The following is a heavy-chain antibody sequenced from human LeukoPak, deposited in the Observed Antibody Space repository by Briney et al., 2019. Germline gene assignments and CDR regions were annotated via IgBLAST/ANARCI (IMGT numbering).Heavy chain of an antibody. V-gene: IGHV4-59*01. J-gene: IGHJ4*02. CDR1: GDFITAYY. CDR2: IYYSGST. CDR3: ARGSTHFDY. D-gene: IGHD2-2*01. Sequence: SETLSLTCTVSGDFITAYYWSWIRQPPGQGLESIGYIYYSGSTNYNPSLKSRVTISVDTSKNQFSLKLSSVTAADTAVYYCARGSTHFDYWGQGTLVTVSS.